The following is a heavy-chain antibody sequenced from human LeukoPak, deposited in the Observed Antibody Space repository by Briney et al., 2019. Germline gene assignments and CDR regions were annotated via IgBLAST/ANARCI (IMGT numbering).Heavy chain of an antibody. V-gene: IGHV3-15*05. J-gene: IGHJ5*02. CDR2: IKNKPDGGTT. D-gene: IGHD5-12*01. CDR1: GFTFSNAW. Sequence: GGSLRLSCAASGFTFSNAWMTWVRQAPGKGLEWVGRIKNKPDGGTTDYAARVKGRFTISRDDSINTLYLQMNSLKTEDTAFYYCTTVGVATSGFFGPWGQGTLVTVSS. CDR3: TTVGVATSGFFGP.